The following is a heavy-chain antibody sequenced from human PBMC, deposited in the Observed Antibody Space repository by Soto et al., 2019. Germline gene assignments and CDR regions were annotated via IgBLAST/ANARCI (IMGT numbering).Heavy chain of an antibody. Sequence: EVQLLESGGGLVQPGGSLRLSCAASGFTFSSSAMSWVRQAPGKGLEWVSAISGSDNSTYYADSVKGRFTISRDNSKNTLYLRMNSLRAEDTAVYYCAKYSARTRWGQGTLVTVSS. D-gene: IGHD1-7*01. CDR3: AKYSARTR. CDR1: GFTFSSSA. J-gene: IGHJ4*02. CDR2: ISGSDNST. V-gene: IGHV3-23*01.